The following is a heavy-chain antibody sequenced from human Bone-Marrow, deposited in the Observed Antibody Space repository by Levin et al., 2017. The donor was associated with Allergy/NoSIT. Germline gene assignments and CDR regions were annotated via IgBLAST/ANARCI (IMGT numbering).Heavy chain of an antibody. J-gene: IGHJ2*01. D-gene: IGHD6-19*01. CDR1: GDSVSSKSAA. CDR3: ARSPRYNAGWYEVWYFDL. CDR2: TYYRSKWYN. V-gene: IGHV6-1*01. Sequence: PSETLSLTCAISGDSVSSKSAAWNWIRQSPSRGLEWLGRTYYRSKWYNDYAGSVKTRITINPDTSRNQFSLQLNSVTPEDTAVYYCARSPRYNAGWYEVWYFDLWGRGTLVTVSS.